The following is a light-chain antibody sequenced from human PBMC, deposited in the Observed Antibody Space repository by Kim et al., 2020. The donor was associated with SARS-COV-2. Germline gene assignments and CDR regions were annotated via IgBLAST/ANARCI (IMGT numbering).Light chain of an antibody. CDR3: QQYNNWPLT. CDR1: QSVSSN. J-gene: IGKJ4*01. CDR2: GAS. V-gene: IGKV3-15*01. Sequence: VSQGERAAHSCRASQSVSSNLAWYQQKPGQAPRLLIYGASTRATGIPARFSGSGSGTEFTLTISSLQSEDFAVYYCQQYNNWPLTFGGGTKVEI.